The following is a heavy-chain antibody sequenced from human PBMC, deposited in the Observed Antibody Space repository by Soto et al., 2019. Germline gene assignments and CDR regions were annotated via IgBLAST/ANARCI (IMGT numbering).Heavy chain of an antibody. J-gene: IGHJ4*02. Sequence: GGSLRLSCAASGFTFSSYGMHWVRQAPGKGLEWVAVIWYDGSNKYYADSVKGRFTISRDNSKNTLYLQMNSLRAEDTAVYYCARDSASYDFWSGYHFWGQGTLVTVSS. D-gene: IGHD3-3*01. CDR2: IWYDGSNK. V-gene: IGHV3-33*01. CDR3: ARDSASYDFWSGYHF. CDR1: GFTFSSYG.